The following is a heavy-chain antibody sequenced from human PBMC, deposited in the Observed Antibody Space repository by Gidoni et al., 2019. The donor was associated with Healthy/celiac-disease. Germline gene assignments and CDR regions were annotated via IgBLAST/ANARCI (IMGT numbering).Heavy chain of an antibody. CDR1: GVTFRSYG. CDR2: IWYDGRNN. D-gene: IGHD3-9*01. V-gene: IGHV3-33*01. J-gene: IGHJ4*02. Sequence: QVQLVESGGGVVQPGRALRLSWAASGVTFRSYGMHWVRQAPGKGLAWVAVIWYDGRNNYYADSVKGRFTISRDNSKNTLYLQMNSLRAEDTALYYCARDGQARRIRYFDWPSGGWGQGTLVTVSS. CDR3: ARDGQARRIRYFDWPSGG.